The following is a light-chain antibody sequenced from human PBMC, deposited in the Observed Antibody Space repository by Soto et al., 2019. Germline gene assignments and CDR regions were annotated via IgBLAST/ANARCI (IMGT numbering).Light chain of an antibody. Sequence: EIVLTPSPATLSLSPGERATLSCRARQSVSSYLAWYQQKPGQAPRLLIYDASNRATGIPARFSGSGSGTDFTLTISSLEPEDFAVYYCQQRSNWPRTFGQGTKVEIK. CDR1: QSVSSY. CDR2: DAS. V-gene: IGKV3-11*01. CDR3: QQRSNWPRT. J-gene: IGKJ1*01.